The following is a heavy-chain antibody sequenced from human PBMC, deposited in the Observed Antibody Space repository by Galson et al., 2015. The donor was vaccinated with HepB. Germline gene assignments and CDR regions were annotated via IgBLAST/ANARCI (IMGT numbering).Heavy chain of an antibody. CDR2: INAGNGNT. CDR1: GYTFTSYA. D-gene: IGHD3-10*01. Sequence: SVKVSCKASGYTFTSYAMHWVRQAPGQRLEWMGWINAGNGNTKYSQKFQGRVTITRDTSASTAYMELSSLRSEDTAVYYCARDRDMVRGVIIPFDYWGQGTLVTVSS. J-gene: IGHJ4*02. V-gene: IGHV1-3*01. CDR3: ARDRDMVRGVIIPFDY.